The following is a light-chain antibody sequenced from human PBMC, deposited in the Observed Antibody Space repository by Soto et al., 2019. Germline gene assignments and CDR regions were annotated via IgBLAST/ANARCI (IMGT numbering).Light chain of an antibody. J-gene: IGKJ1*01. CDR2: KAS. V-gene: IGKV1-5*03. Sequence: DIQMTQSPSTLSASVGDRVTITCLASQSISSWLAWYQQKPGKAPMLLIYKASSLESGVPSRFSGSGSGTAFTLTISSLQPDDFESYYCQQYNSSPTFGNGTKVEIK. CDR3: QQYNSSPT. CDR1: QSISSW.